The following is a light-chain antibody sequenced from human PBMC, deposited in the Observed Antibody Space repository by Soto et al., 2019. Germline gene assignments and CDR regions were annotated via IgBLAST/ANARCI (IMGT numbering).Light chain of an antibody. J-gene: IGKJ4*01. V-gene: IGKV3-15*01. Sequence: EIVMTQAPATLSVSPGEKATLSCRASQTVSNNLAWYQQKPGQAPRLLIYFASTRDTGIPARFSGSGSGTEFALTICSLQSEDVAVYYCQQYKQWPLAFGGGTKAETK. CDR3: QQYKQWPLA. CDR2: FAS. CDR1: QTVSNN.